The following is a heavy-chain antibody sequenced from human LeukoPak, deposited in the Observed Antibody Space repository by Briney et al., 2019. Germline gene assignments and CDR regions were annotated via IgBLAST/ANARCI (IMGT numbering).Heavy chain of an antibody. J-gene: IGHJ4*02. CDR2: ISSDGSST. D-gene: IGHD2/OR15-2a*01. V-gene: IGHV3-74*01. CDR1: GFTFSSYW. CDR3: AHLQYCSGTTCPYSDY. Sequence: PGGSLRLSCAASGFTFSSYWMHWVRQAPGKGLEWVSRISSDGSSTDYADSVKGRFTISRDNAKNALYLQIHSLRAEDTAMHYCAHLQYCSGTTCPYSDYWGQGTLVTVSS.